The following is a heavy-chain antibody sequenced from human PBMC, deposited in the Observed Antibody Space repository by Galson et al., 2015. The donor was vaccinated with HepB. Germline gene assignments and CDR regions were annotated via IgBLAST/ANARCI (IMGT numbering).Heavy chain of an antibody. V-gene: IGHV1-69-2*01. D-gene: IGHD3-22*01. CDR1: GYNVTDYF. J-gene: IGHJ4*02. CDR3: ATLNHYESSAYFPDF. Sequence: VKVSCKVSGYNVTDYFMHWVQQAPGKGLEWLGLVDPEDGETIYAANFQGRVSITADTSTDTVYMDLSILRSEDTAMYYCATLNHYESSAYFPDFWGQGTLVTVSS. CDR2: VDPEDGET.